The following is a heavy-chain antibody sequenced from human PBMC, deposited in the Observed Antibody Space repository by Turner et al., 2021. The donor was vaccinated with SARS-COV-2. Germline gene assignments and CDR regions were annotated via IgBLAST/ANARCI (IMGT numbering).Heavy chain of an antibody. J-gene: IGHJ6*02. CDR1: GCSISSSSYD. D-gene: IGHD3-10*01. CDR2: ICYSRST. Sequence: QLQLQESGPGLVTPSETLSLTCTVPGCSISSSSYDWGWIRQPPGKGLEWIGSICYSRSTYNNPALKSRVTISVDTSKNQFSLKLSSVTAADTAVYYCARLPVGYYGSGSYYHYGMDVWGQGTTVTVSS. V-gene: IGHV4-39*01. CDR3: ARLPVGYYGSGSYYHYGMDV.